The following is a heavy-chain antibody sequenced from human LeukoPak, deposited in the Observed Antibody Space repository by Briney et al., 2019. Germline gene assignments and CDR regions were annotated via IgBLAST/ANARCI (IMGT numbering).Heavy chain of an antibody. V-gene: IGHV3-23*01. CDR3: AKFYQLPLYYYYYYYMDV. CDR1: GFTFNTYS. Sequence: GGSLRPSSAAAGFTFNTYSMSWGRQAPGKGLEWGSAISGSGGSTYYADSVKGRFTISRDNSKNTLYLQMNSLRAEDTAVYYCAKFYQLPLYYYYYYYMDVWGKGTTVTISS. CDR2: ISGSGGST. D-gene: IGHD2-2*01. J-gene: IGHJ6*03.